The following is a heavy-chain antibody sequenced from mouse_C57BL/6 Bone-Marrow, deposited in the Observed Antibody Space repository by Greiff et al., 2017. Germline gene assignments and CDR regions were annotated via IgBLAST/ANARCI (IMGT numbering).Heavy chain of an antibody. J-gene: IGHJ4*01. CDR3: ARWNDGYRTFAMDY. D-gene: IGHD2-3*01. CDR1: GYTFTSYG. CDR2: IYPRSGNT. Sequence: QVQLKESGAELARPGASVKLSCKASGYTFTSYGLSWVKQRTGQGLEWIGEIYPRSGNTYYNEKFKGKATLTADKSSSTAYMELRSLTSWDSAVYFCARWNDGYRTFAMDYWGQGTTVTVSS. V-gene: IGHV1-81*01.